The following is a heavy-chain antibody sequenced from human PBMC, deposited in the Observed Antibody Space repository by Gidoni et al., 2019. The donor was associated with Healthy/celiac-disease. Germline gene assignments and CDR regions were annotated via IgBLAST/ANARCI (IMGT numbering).Heavy chain of an antibody. CDR3: ARDQVITIFGVVRAGMDV. CDR1: AFTFRSNY. D-gene: IGHD3-3*01. CDR2: IYGGGST. Sequence: EVQLVVTGGGLIQPGGSLRLSWAASAFTFRSNYMCWVRQAPGTGLEWVSVIYGGGSTYYADSVKDRFTISRDNSKNTLYLQMNSLRAENTAVDYCARDQVITIFGVVRAGMDVWGQGTTVTVSS. V-gene: IGHV3-53*02. J-gene: IGHJ6*02.